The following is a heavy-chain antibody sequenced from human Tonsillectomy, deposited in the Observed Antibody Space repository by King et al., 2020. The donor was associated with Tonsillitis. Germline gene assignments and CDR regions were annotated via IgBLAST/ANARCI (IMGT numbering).Heavy chain of an antibody. Sequence: VQLVESGGGVVQPGRSLRLSCEASGFTFSRLAIYWVRQAPGKGLEWVAVISYDGFDTPDADSVKGRFTISRDDSKNTLFLKRNSLRAEEPALYYCAKAGGFDFWSGYYTEHYYYMDVWGKGTTVTVTS. V-gene: IGHV3-30*18. CDR3: AKAGGFDFWSGYYTEHYYYMDV. D-gene: IGHD3-3*01. J-gene: IGHJ6*03. CDR1: GFTFSRLA. CDR2: ISYDGFDT.